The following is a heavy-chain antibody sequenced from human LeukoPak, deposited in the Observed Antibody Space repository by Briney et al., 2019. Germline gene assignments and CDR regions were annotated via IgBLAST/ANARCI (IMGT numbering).Heavy chain of an antibody. CDR3: ARDRGSSPFDY. Sequence: GGSLRLSCAASGFTFSSYSMNWVRQAPGKGLEWVSCISSSSSHIYYADSVKGRFTISRDNAKNSLYLQMNSLRAEDTAVYYCARDRGSSPFDYWGPGTLVTVSS. CDR2: ISSSSSHI. V-gene: IGHV3-21*01. D-gene: IGHD6-6*01. J-gene: IGHJ4*02. CDR1: GFTFSSYS.